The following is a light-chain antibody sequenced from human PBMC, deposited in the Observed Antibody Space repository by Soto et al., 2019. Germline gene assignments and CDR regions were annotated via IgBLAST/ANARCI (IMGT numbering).Light chain of an antibody. CDR2: AAS. J-gene: IGKJ4*01. Sequence: DIQMTQSPSSLSTSVGDRATITCRASQGIGNYLAWYQQKPGKVPKLLIYAASTLQSGVPSRFSGSGSGTDFTLAISGLQPEDVATYYCQKYNTAPLTFGGGTKVEIK. V-gene: IGKV1-27*01. CDR1: QGIGNY. CDR3: QKYNTAPLT.